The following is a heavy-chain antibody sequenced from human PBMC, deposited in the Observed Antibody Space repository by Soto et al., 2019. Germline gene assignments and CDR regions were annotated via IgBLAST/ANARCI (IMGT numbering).Heavy chain of an antibody. D-gene: IGHD1-26*01. Sequence: GASVKVSCKASGGTFSSYAISWVRQAPGQGLEWMGGIIPIFGTANYAQKFQGRVTITADESTSTAYMELSSLRSEGTAVYYCARVSGSWGGYYYGMDVWGQGTTVTVSS. CDR2: IIPIFGTA. CDR1: GGTFSSYA. V-gene: IGHV1-69*13. J-gene: IGHJ6*02. CDR3: ARVSGSWGGYYYGMDV.